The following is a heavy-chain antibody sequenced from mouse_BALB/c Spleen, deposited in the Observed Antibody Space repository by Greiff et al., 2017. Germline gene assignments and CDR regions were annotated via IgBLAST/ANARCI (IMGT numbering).Heavy chain of an antibody. CDR2: ISYDGSN. CDR1: GYSITSGYY. Sequence: EVKLQESGPGLVKPSQSLSLTCSVTGYSITSGYYWNWIRQFPGNKLEWMGYISYDGSNNYNPSLKNRISITRDTSKNQFFLKLNSVTTEDTATYYCARDNWDVGYFDDWGQGTTLTVSS. D-gene: IGHD4-1*01. V-gene: IGHV3-6*02. CDR3: ARDNWDVGYFDD. J-gene: IGHJ2*01.